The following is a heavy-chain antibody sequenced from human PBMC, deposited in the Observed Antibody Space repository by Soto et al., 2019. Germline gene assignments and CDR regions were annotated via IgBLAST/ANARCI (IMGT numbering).Heavy chain of an antibody. J-gene: IGHJ4*02. Sequence: EVQLLESGGGLVQPGGSLRLSCVASGFTFSRYVMTWVRQAPGKGLEWFSTINSNGGCTYYTDSVKGRFTISRDNSKNSLYVQMDGRRAADTAVYFFARVPDLDYCSRTSCLYYFDYWSQSALVTVSS. CDR1: GFTFSRYV. D-gene: IGHD2-2*01. CDR3: ARVPDLDYCSRTSCLYYFDY. V-gene: IGHV3-23*01. CDR2: INSNGGCT.